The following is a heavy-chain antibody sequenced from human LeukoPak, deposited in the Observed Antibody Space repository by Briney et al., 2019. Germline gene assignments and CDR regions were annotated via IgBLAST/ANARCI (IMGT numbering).Heavy chain of an antibody. Sequence: SETLSLTCTVSGYSISSGYYWGWIRQPPGKGLEWIGSIYHSGSTYYNPSLKGRVTISVDTSKNQFSLKLSSVTAADTAVYYCARYHDYSNYGSYYFDYWGQGTLVTVSS. D-gene: IGHD4-11*01. CDR3: ARYHDYSNYGSYYFDY. CDR2: IYHSGST. V-gene: IGHV4-38-2*02. J-gene: IGHJ4*02. CDR1: GYSISSGYY.